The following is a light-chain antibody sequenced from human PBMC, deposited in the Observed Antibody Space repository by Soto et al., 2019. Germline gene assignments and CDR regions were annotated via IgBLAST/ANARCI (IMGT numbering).Light chain of an antibody. CDR2: NNT. V-gene: IGLV1-40*01. J-gene: IGLJ2*01. Sequence: QSVLTQPPSVSGAPGQRVTIYCTGSNSNIGADYEVYWYQQFPGTAPKLLISNNTNRPSGVPDRFSGSRSGTSASLAITGLQSEDAADYYCPSFDSSLTGAIFGVGTKLTVL. CDR1: NSNIGADYE. CDR3: PSFDSSLTGAI.